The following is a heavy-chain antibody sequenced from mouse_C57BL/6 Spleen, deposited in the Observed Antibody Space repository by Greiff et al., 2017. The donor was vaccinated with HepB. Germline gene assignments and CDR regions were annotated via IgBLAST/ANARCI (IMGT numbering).Heavy chain of an antibody. CDR2: IDPSDSYT. Sequence: QVQLQQPGAELVMPGASVKLSCKASGYTFTSYWMHWVKQRPGQGLEWIGEIDPSDSYTNYNQKFKGKSTLTVDKSSSTAYMQLSSLTSEGSAVYYCARSGTFAYWGQGTLVTVSA. V-gene: IGHV1-69*01. CDR3: ARSGTFAY. D-gene: IGHD3-1*01. CDR1: GYTFTSYW. J-gene: IGHJ3*01.